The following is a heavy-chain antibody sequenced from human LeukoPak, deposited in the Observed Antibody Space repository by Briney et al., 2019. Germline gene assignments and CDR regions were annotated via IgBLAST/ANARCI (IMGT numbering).Heavy chain of an antibody. V-gene: IGHV4-59*01. J-gene: IGHJ5*02. CDR1: GGSISSYY. CDR3: ARGYCSGGSCYSVYWFDP. CDR2: IYYSGST. Sequence: PSETLSLTCTVPGGSISSYYWSWIRQPPGKGLEWIGYIYYSGSTNYNPSLKSRVTISVDTSKNQFSLKLSSVTAADTAVYYCARGYCSGGSCYSVYWFDPWGQGTLVTVSS. D-gene: IGHD2-15*01.